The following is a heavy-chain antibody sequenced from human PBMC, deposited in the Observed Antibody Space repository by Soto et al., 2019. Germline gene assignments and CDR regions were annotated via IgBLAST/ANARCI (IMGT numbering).Heavy chain of an antibody. V-gene: IGHV4-39*01. CDR2: IYYSGST. J-gene: IGHJ5*02. Sequence: SETLSLTCTVSGGSISSSSYYWGWIRQPPGKGLEWIGSIYYSGSTYYNPSLKSRVTISVDTSKNQFSLKLSSVTAADTAVYYCASRLNDYGDMGWFDPWGQGTLVPSPQ. CDR3: ASRLNDYGDMGWFDP. D-gene: IGHD4-17*01. CDR1: GGSISSSSYY.